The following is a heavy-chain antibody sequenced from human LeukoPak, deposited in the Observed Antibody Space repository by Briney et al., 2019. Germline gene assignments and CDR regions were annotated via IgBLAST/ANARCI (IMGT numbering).Heavy chain of an antibody. CDR3: ARERRPTYYDFWSGYYI. CDR2: INHSGST. J-gene: IGHJ4*02. CDR1: GGSFSGYY. V-gene: IGHV4-34*01. D-gene: IGHD3-3*01. Sequence: PSETLSLTCAVYGGSFSGYYWSWIRQPPGKGLEWIGEINHSGSTNYNPSLKSRVTISVDTSKNQFSLKLSSVTAADTAVYYCARERRPTYYDFWSGYYIWSQGTLVTVSS.